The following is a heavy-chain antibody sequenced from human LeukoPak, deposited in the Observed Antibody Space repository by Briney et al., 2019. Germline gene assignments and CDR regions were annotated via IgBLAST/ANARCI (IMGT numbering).Heavy chain of an antibody. CDR2: IYYSGST. CDR3: ARGSVYSGYVNWFDP. Sequence: PSETLSLTCTVSGGSISSYYWSWIRQPPGKGLEWIGYIYYSGSTNYNPSLKSRVTISVDTSKNQFSLKLSSVTAADTAVYYCARGSVYSGYVNWFDPWGQGTLVTVSS. D-gene: IGHD5-12*01. J-gene: IGHJ5*02. CDR1: GGSISSYY. V-gene: IGHV4-59*12.